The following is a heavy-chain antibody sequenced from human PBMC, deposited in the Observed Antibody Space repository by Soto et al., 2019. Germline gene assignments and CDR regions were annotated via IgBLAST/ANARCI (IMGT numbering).Heavy chain of an antibody. Sequence: QVQLVQSGAEVKKPGASVKVSCKASGYTFTSYYMHWVRQAPGQGLEWIGIINPSGGSTSYAQKFHGRVTMTRDTSTSTVSMELSSLRSEDTAVYYCARDSVAGPLYYYYMDVWGNGTTVTVSS. CDR3: ARDSVAGPLYYYYMDV. CDR2: INPSGGST. CDR1: GYTFTSYY. J-gene: IGHJ6*03. D-gene: IGHD6-19*01. V-gene: IGHV1-46*03.